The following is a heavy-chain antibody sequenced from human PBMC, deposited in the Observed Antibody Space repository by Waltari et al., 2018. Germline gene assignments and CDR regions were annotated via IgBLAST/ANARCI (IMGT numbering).Heavy chain of an antibody. Sequence: EVQLVESGGGLIQPGGSLRLSCAASGFTVSSNYMSWVRQAPGKGLEWVSVIYSGGSTYYADSVKGRFTISRDNSKNTLYRQMNSLRAEDTAVYYCARDDWNYLGYYYGMDVWGQGTTVTVSS. J-gene: IGHJ6*02. CDR3: ARDDWNYLGYYYGMDV. V-gene: IGHV3-53*01. D-gene: IGHD1-7*01. CDR1: GFTVSSNY. CDR2: IYSGGST.